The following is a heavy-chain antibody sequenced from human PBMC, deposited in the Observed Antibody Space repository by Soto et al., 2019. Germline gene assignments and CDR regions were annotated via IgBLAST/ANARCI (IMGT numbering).Heavy chain of an antibody. Sequence: QVDLVQSGAEVKKPGASVTISCKASGSAITRYYIHWVRQAPGRGLEWMGIINPGGGSARYAQKFQERGTIDTDTSTGTVYMDLRSLRTEDTAVYYCARDTSGWSLNGLDVWGQGTTVNVSS. V-gene: IGHV1-46*01. J-gene: IGHJ6*02. CDR2: INPGGGSA. CDR3: ARDTSGWSLNGLDV. D-gene: IGHD6-19*01. CDR1: GSAITRYY.